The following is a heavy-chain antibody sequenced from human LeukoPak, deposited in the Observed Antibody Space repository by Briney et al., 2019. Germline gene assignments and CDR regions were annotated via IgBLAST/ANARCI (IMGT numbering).Heavy chain of an antibody. V-gene: IGHV3-15*01. D-gene: IGHD6-19*01. CDR2: IKRETDGGTI. CDR3: ARGGSGWYPHFDY. CDR1: GFTLNNAW. J-gene: IGHJ4*02. Sequence: PGGSLRLSCAASGFTLNNAWMSWVRQAPGKGLEWLGRIKRETDGGTIDYAAPVKGRFTISRDDSRNTLYLQMDSLKIEDTAVYYCARGGSGWYPHFDYWGQGTLVTVSS.